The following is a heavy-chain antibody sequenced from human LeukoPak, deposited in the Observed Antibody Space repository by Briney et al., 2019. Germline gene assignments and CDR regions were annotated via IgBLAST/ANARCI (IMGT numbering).Heavy chain of an antibody. CDR2: ISGSGGST. D-gene: IGHD5-18*01. CDR1: GFTFSDYY. CDR3: AKGKRGYSYGATVDY. Sequence: PGGSLRLSCAASGFTFSDYYMSWIRQAPGKGLKWVSAISGSGGSTYYADSVKGRFTISRDNSKNTLCLQMNSLRVEDMAVYYCAKGKRGYSYGATVDYWGQGTLVTVSS. V-gene: IGHV3-23*01. J-gene: IGHJ4*02.